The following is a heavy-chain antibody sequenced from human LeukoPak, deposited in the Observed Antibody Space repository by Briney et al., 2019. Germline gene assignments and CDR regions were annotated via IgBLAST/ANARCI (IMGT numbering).Heavy chain of an antibody. D-gene: IGHD5-24*01. CDR2: MNPNSGNT. V-gene: IGHV1-8*01. J-gene: IGHJ4*02. Sequence: ASVKVSCKTSGYTFTSYDINWVRQAAGQGLEWMGWMNPNSGNTGYAQKFQGRVTMTRNTSISTAYMELSSLRSEDTAVYYCARRDGYNLPFDYWGQGTLVTVSS. CDR3: ARRDGYNLPFDY. CDR1: GYTFTSYD.